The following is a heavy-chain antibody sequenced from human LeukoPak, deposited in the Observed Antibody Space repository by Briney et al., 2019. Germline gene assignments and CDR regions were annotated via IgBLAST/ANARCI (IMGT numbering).Heavy chain of an antibody. CDR1: GGSISSPNW. J-gene: IGHJ5*02. CDR3: ARVRHNWFDP. CDR2: IYHSGRT. Sequence: SETLSLTCAVSGGSISSPNWWTWVRQPPGKGLEWIGEIYHSGRTNSNPSLESRVIMSVDKSKNQFSLKLTSVTAADTAVYYCARVRHNWFDPWGQGTLVTVSS. V-gene: IGHV4-4*02.